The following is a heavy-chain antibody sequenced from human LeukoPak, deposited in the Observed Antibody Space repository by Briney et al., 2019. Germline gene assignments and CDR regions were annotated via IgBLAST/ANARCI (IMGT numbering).Heavy chain of an antibody. Sequence: QPGGSLRLSCAASGFTFSSYAMSWVRQAPGKGLEWVANIKQDGSEKYYVDSVKGRFTISRDNAKNSLYLQMNSLRAEDTAVYYCARDAGYYGSGSYHARGGGLDYWGQGTLVTVSS. CDR2: IKQDGSEK. V-gene: IGHV3-7*01. CDR1: GFTFSSYA. CDR3: ARDAGYYGSGSYHARGGGLDY. D-gene: IGHD3-10*01. J-gene: IGHJ4*02.